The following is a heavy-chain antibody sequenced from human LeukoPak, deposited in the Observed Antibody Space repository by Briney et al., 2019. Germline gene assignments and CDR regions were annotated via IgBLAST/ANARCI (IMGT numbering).Heavy chain of an antibody. D-gene: IGHD3-16*01. CDR1: GFTVSSNY. J-gene: IGHJ4*02. Sequence: GGSLRLSCAPSGFTVSSNYMSWVRQPPGKGLEWVSDIYSGGSTYYADSVKGRFTISRDNFKNTLYLQMNSLRADDTAVYYCATGVVWGSSDYWGQGTLVIVSS. CDR2: IYSGGST. CDR3: ATGVVWGSSDY. V-gene: IGHV3-53*01.